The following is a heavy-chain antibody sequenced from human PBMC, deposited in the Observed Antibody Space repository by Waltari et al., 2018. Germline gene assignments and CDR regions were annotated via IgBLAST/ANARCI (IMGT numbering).Heavy chain of an antibody. J-gene: IGHJ3*02. CDR2: INTNPGNH. V-gene: IGHV7-4-1*02. CDR1: GYTFTSYA. CDR3: ARQMGYSSGWVIMRAFDI. Sequence: QVQLVQSGSELKKPGASVKVSCKASGYTFTSYAMNWVRQAPGQGLEWMGWINTNPGNHTYAQGFTGRFVCSLGTSVSTAYLQISRLKAEDTAVHYSARQMGYSSGWVIMRAFDIWGQGTMVTVSS. D-gene: IGHD6-19*01.